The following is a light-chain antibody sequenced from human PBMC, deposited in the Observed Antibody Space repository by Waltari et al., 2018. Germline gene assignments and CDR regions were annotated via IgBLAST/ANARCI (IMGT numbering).Light chain of an antibody. CDR2: LTS. J-gene: IGKJ3*01. CDR3: QRANSFPFT. Sequence: DIQMTQSPSSVSASIGDSVTITCRASQSIGTWLAWYQQKPGRAPKLLIHLTSTLQSGVPSRFGGSGSGTEFTLTISSLQSEDFATYYCQRANSFPFTFGPGTKVEIK. V-gene: IGKV1-12*01. CDR1: QSIGTW.